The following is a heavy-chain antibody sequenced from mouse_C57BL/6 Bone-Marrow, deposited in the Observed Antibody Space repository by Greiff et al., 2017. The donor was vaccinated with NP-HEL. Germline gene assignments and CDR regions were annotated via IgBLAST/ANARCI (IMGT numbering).Heavy chain of an antibody. J-gene: IGHJ2*01. CDR2: IDPEDGDT. V-gene: IGHV14-1*01. CDR3: TTWDYGSRYYFDY. Sequence: VQLQQSGAELVRPGASVKLSCTASGFNIKDYYMHWVKQRPEQGLEWIGRIDPEDGDTEYAPKFQGKATMTADTSSNTAYLQLSSLTSEDTAVYYCTTWDYGSRYYFDYWGQGTTLTVSS. CDR1: GFNIKDYY. D-gene: IGHD1-1*01.